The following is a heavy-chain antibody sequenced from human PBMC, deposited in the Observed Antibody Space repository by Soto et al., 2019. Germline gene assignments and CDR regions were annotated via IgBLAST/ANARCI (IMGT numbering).Heavy chain of an antibody. CDR2: ISYDGRRE. Sequence: GGSLRLSCAASGFRFISYAMHWVRQAPGKGLEWVAFISYDGRRELYADSVKGRLTFSRDNSKNTLYLQMSSLRAEDTAVYYCARETNAFDIWGQGTMVTVSS. V-gene: IGHV3-30*04. CDR3: ARETNAFDI. CDR1: GFRFISYA. J-gene: IGHJ3*02.